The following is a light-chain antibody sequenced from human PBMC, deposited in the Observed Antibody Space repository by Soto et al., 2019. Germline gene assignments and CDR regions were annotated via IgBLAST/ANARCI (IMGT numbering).Light chain of an antibody. Sequence: EIVLQQSPGTLSLSRGEGASLSGRASQSVRAGYFSCYQQKPGPPPRLIIYETSSTLAGIPDTFSASGSGPQFTLTLSRLEPEYFAEYYCQQYANPPTFGQGTQVDI. CDR3: QQYANPPT. CDR1: QSVRAGY. J-gene: IGKJ1*01. CDR2: ETS. V-gene: IGKV3-20*01.